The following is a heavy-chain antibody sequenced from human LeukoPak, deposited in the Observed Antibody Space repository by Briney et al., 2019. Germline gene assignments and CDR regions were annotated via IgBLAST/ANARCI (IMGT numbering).Heavy chain of an antibody. Sequence: PSETLSLTCAVYGGSFSGYYWSWIRQPPGKGLEWIGEINHSGSTNYNPSLKSRVTISMDTSKNQFSLKLSAVTAADTAVYYCTREGYSSPDYWGQGTLVTVSS. D-gene: IGHD5-18*01. CDR3: TREGYSSPDY. CDR2: INHSGST. V-gene: IGHV4-34*01. J-gene: IGHJ4*02. CDR1: GGSFSGYY.